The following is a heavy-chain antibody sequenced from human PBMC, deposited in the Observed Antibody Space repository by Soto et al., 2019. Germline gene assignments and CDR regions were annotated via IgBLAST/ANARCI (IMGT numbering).Heavy chain of an antibody. CDR3: ARVPPNIVVVTALRYYFDY. CDR2: INHSGST. D-gene: IGHD2-21*02. J-gene: IGHJ4*02. CDR1: GGSFSGYY. Sequence: QVQLQQWGAGLLKPSETLSLTCAVYGGSFSGYYWSWIRQPPGKGLEWIGEINHSGSTNYNPSLKSRVTISVDTSKNQFSRKLSSVTAADTAVYYCARVPPNIVVVTALRYYFDYWGQGTLVTVSS. V-gene: IGHV4-34*01.